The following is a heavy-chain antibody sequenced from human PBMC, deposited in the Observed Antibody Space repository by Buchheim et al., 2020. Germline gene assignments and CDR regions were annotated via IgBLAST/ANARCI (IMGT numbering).Heavy chain of an antibody. D-gene: IGHD3-10*01. CDR1: GGSFSGYY. J-gene: IGHJ3*02. CDR2: INHSGST. V-gene: IGHV4-34*01. CDR3: ARGRAYYGSGSYYNPPNAFDI. Sequence: QVQLQQWGAGLLKPSETLSLTCAVYGGSFSGYYWSWIRQPPGKGLEWIGEINHSGSTNYNPSLKSRVSISVDTSKNQISLKLSSVTAADTAVYYCARGRAYYGSGSYYNPPNAFDIWGQGT.